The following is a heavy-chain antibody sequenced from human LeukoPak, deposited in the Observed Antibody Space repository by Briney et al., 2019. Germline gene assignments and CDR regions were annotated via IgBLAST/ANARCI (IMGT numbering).Heavy chain of an antibody. CDR2: IWYDGSNK. Sequence: GGPLRLSCAASGFTFGSYGMHWVGQAPGKGLEGGAFIWYDGSNKYYADSVKGRFTISRDNSKNTLYLQMNSLRPEDTAVYYCAREAYCSGGSCYEHFQHWGQGTLVTVSS. CDR3: AREAYCSGGSCYEHFQH. CDR1: GFTFGSYG. D-gene: IGHD2-15*01. V-gene: IGHV3-30*02. J-gene: IGHJ1*01.